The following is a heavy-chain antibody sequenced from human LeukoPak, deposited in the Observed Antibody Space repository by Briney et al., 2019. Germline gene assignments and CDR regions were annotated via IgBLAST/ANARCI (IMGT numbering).Heavy chain of an antibody. Sequence: GGSLRLSCAASAFTFSRYSINWVRQAPGKGLEWVSYISSDSTIKKYAESVKGRFTISRDNAENSLYLQMSSLRAEDTSVYYCAKVRCSGGTCYLDHFDYWGQGTLVTVSS. CDR2: ISSDSTIK. CDR3: AKVRCSGGTCYLDHFDY. V-gene: IGHV3-48*01. CDR1: AFTFSRYS. J-gene: IGHJ4*02. D-gene: IGHD2-15*01.